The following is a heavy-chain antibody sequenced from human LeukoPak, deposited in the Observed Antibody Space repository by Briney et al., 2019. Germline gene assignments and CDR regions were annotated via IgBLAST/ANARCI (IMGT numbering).Heavy chain of an antibody. J-gene: IGHJ4*02. CDR2: ISYSGST. Sequence: PSETLSLTCTVSGGSISSSRYYWGWIRQPPGKGLEWIRSISYSGSTYYNPSLKRRVTISVDTSKYQFSLRLSPVTAADTAVYYCARSSEGPTDFSGEGILVTVSS. V-gene: IGHV4-39*01. CDR3: ARSSEGPTDF. CDR1: GGSISSSRYY.